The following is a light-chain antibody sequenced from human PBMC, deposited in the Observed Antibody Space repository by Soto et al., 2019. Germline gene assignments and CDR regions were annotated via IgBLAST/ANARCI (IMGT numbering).Light chain of an antibody. V-gene: IGKV3-20*01. CDR2: GVS. Sequence: EVVLTQSPGTLSLSPGDRAALSCRASQTLAENYLAWYQQKPGQAPRLLMYGVSTRLTGIPDRFSGSGSGTDFTLIISRLEPEDFGVYYCQQYGSSPRTFGQGTKVEIK. CDR3: QQYGSSPRT. J-gene: IGKJ1*01. CDR1: QTLAENY.